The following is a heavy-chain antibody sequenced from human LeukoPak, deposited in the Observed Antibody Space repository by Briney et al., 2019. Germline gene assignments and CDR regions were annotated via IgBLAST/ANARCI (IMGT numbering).Heavy chain of an antibody. J-gene: IGHJ4*02. CDR2: IKQDGSEK. CDR3: AKDASYYYGSGSYYIPPPYFDY. CDR1: GFTFSSYW. V-gene: IGHV3-7*03. Sequence: PGGSLRLSCAASGFTFSSYWMSWVRQAPGKGLEWVANIKQDGSEKYYVDSVKGRFTISRDNAKNSLYLQMNSLRAEDTALYYCAKDASYYYGSGSYYIPPPYFDYWGQGTLVTVSS. D-gene: IGHD3-10*01.